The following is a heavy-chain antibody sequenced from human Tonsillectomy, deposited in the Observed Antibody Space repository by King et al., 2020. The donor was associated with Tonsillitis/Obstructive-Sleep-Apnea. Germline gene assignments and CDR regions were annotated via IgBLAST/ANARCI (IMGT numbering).Heavy chain of an antibody. CDR3: ARGRSSVKTYYMDV. J-gene: IGHJ6*03. CDR1: GGSIKNYY. V-gene: IGHV4-59*01. Sequence: VQLQESGPGLVMPSETLSLTCTVSGGSIKNYYWTWIRQTPGKGLEWIGYIYKSGTTHFNPSLQSRVTMSADKNQLSLRLSSVTPADTAVYYCARGRSSVKTYYMDVWGKGTTVTVSS. D-gene: IGHD6-6*01. CDR2: IYKSGTT.